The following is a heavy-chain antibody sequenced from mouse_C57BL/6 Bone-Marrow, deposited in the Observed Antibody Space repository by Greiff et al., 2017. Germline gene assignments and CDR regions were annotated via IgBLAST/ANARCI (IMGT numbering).Heavy chain of an antibody. CDR1: GYTFTSYD. CDR2: IYPRDGST. J-gene: IGHJ2*01. CDR3: AAGGLRLDFDY. D-gene: IGHD2-4*01. V-gene: IGHV1-85*01. Sequence: QVQLQQSGPELVKPGASVKLSCKASGYTFTSYDINWVKQRPGQGLEWIGWIYPRDGSTKYNEKFKGKATLAVDTSSGTAYMERHSLTSADSAVCACAAGGLRLDFDYWGQGTTLTVSS.